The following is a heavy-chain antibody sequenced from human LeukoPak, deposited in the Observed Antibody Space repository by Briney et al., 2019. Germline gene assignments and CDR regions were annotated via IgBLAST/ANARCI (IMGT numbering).Heavy chain of an antibody. Sequence: SETLSLTCTVSGGSISSYYRSWIRQPAGKGLEWIGRIYTSGSTNYNPSLKSRVTISVDTSKNQFSLKLSSVTAADTAVYYCARHRRYYGSGSTRGHGYFDYWGQGTLVTVSS. CDR1: GGSISSYY. CDR2: IYTSGST. D-gene: IGHD3-10*01. CDR3: ARHRRYYGSGSTRGHGYFDY. J-gene: IGHJ4*02. V-gene: IGHV4-4*07.